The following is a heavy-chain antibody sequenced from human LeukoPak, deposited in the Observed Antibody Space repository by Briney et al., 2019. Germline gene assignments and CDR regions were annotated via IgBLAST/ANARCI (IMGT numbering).Heavy chain of an antibody. CDR1: GFTFSSYA. Sequence: PGGSLRLSCAASGFTFSSYAMSWVRQAPGKGLEWVSAISGSGGSTYYADSVKGRFTISRDNSKNTLYLQMNSLRAEDTAVYYCAKLPNPYYYDSSGYYAFDYWGQGTLVTVSS. CDR2: ISGSGGST. CDR3: AKLPNPYYYDSSGYYAFDY. D-gene: IGHD3-22*01. J-gene: IGHJ4*02. V-gene: IGHV3-23*01.